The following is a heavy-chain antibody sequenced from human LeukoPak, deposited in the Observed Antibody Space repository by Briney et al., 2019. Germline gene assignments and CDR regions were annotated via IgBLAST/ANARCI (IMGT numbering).Heavy chain of an antibody. V-gene: IGHV3-48*03. J-gene: IGHJ6*02. CDR3: ARAPTVEGGMDV. Sequence: PGGSLGLSCAASGFTFSSYEMNWVRQAPGKGLEWVSYISSSGSTIYYADSVKGRFTISRDNAKNSLYLQMNSLRAEDTAVYYCARAPTVEGGMDVWGQGTTVTVSS. CDR2: ISSSGSTI. D-gene: IGHD4-23*01. CDR1: GFTFSSYE.